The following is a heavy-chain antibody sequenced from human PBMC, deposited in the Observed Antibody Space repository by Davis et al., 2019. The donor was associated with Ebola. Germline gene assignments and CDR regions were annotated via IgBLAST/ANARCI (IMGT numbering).Heavy chain of an antibody. J-gene: IGHJ5*02. CDR2: IKEDGGEK. V-gene: IGHV3-7*03. D-gene: IGHD6-6*01. CDR1: GFTFSSYW. CDR3: AKARIAALRFDP. Sequence: GGSLRLSCAASGFTFSSYWMSWIRQAPGKGPEWVAIIKEDGGEKYYVDSVKGRFTISRDNSKNTLYLQMNSLRAEDTAVYYCAKARIAALRFDPWGQGTLVTVSS.